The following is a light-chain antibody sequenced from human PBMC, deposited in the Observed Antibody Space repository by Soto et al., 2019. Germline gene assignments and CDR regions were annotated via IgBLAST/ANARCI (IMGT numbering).Light chain of an antibody. J-gene: IGKJ1*01. CDR1: QSISSW. CDR2: KAS. CDR3: QHYNSYSEA. Sequence: DIELTQSPSTLSSSVGDRGTITCGASQSISSWLAWYQQKPGKAPKLLIYKASSLESGVPSRFSGSGSGTEFTLTISSLQPDDFATYYCQHYNSYSEAFGQGTKVDI. V-gene: IGKV1-5*03.